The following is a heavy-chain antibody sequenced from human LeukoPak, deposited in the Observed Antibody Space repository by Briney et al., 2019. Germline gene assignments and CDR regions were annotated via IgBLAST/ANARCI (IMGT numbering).Heavy chain of an antibody. V-gene: IGHV4-59*01. CDR1: GGSISSYY. CDR3: ARGRRTGSTYWYFDL. CDR2: IYYSGST. Sequence: SETLSLTCTVSGGSISSYYWSWVRQPPGKGLEWIGYIYYSGSTNYNPSLTSRGTISVDTSKNQFSLKLSSVTAADTAVYYCARGRRTGSTYWYFDLWGRGTLVTVSS. J-gene: IGHJ2*01. D-gene: IGHD3/OR15-3a*01.